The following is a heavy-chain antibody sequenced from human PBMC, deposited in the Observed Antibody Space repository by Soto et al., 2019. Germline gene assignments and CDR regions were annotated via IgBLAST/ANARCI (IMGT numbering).Heavy chain of an antibody. J-gene: IGHJ4*02. V-gene: IGHV4-30-2*06. CDR1: AVAMTYGGYS. CDR2: IGHLETT. D-gene: IGHD2-15*01. CDR3: ARGGGYDSFDF. Sequence: SVTLSLTCTVSAVAMTYGGYSLRWIRQSPEKGLEYLAYIGHLETTYYSPSFQSRLSLSIDRTRNQFSLSLSSMTAADKALYYCARGGGYDSFDFWGQGIQVTVSS.